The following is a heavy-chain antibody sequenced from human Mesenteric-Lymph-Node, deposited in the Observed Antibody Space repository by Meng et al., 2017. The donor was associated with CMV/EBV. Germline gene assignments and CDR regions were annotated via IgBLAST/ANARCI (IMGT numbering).Heavy chain of an antibody. CDR1: GGSFSGYY. V-gene: IGHV4-34*01. D-gene: IGHD6-6*01. CDR3: ARERPSPYSSSELDYYYGMDV. Sequence: SETLSLTCAVHGGSFSGYYWSWFRQPPGKGLEWIGEINHSGSTNYNPSLKSRVTISVDTSKNQFSLKLSSVTAADTAVYYCARERPSPYSSSELDYYYGMDVWGQGTTVTVSS. CDR2: INHSGST. J-gene: IGHJ6*02.